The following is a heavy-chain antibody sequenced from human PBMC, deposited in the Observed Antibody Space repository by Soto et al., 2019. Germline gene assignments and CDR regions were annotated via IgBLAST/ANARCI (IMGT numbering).Heavy chain of an antibody. CDR2: ISSSGSTI. J-gene: IGHJ6*02. CDR3: AREGGGYCSGGSCYSSNYYYGMDV. D-gene: IGHD2-15*01. CDR1: GFTFSSYE. Sequence: VQLVESGGGLVQPGGSLRLSCAASGFTFSSYEMNWVRQAPGKGLEWVSYISSSGSTIYYADSVKGRFTISRDNAKNSLYLQMNSLRAEDTAVYYCAREGGGYCSGGSCYSSNYYYGMDVWGQGTTVTVSS. V-gene: IGHV3-48*03.